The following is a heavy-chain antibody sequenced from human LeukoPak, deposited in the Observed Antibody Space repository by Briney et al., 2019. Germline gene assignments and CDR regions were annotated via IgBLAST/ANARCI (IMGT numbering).Heavy chain of an antibody. CDR3: ARGSTPSRGLDY. CDR2: IIPIFGTA. CDR1: GGTFRSYA. V-gene: IGHV1-69*05. Sequence: GASVKVSCKASGGTFRSYAISWVRQAPGQGLEWMGGIIPIFGTANYAQKFQGRVTITTDESTSTAYMELSSLRSEDTAVYYCARGSTPSRGLDYWGQGTLVTVSS. D-gene: IGHD2-2*01. J-gene: IGHJ4*02.